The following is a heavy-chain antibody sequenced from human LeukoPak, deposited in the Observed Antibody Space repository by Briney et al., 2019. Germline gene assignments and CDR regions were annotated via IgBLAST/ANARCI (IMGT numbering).Heavy chain of an antibody. CDR1: GFTFSSYA. CDR2: ISGSGGST. Sequence: GGSLRLSCAASGFTFSSYAMSWVRQAPGKGLEWVSAISGSGGSTYYADSEKGRFTISRDNSKNTLYLQMNSLRAEDTAVYYCAKDSFPFIPAAENWFDPWGQGTLVTVSS. D-gene: IGHD2-2*01. J-gene: IGHJ5*02. CDR3: AKDSFPFIPAAENWFDP. V-gene: IGHV3-23*01.